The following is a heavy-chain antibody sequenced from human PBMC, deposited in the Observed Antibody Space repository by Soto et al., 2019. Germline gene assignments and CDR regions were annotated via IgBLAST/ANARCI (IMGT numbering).Heavy chain of an antibody. CDR1: GFTFSIYS. V-gene: IGHV3-21*01. Sequence: EVQLVQSGGGLVKPGGSLRLSCAASGFTFSIYSMNWVRQAPGKGLEWVSSISSSGNDIYDADSIKGRFTVSRDNAKNSLYLQMNSLRAEDTAVYYCARDRSDYGGYDYWGQGDLVTVSS. CDR2: ISSSGNDI. D-gene: IGHD4-17*01. CDR3: ARDRSDYGGYDY. J-gene: IGHJ4*02.